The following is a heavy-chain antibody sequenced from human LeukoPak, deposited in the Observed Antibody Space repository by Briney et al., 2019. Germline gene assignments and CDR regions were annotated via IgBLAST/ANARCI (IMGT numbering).Heavy chain of an antibody. V-gene: IGHV2-5*01. CDR2: IYWNDDK. D-gene: IGHD3-3*01. J-gene: IGHJ5*02. Sequence: SGPTLVKPTQTLTLTCTFSGFSLSTSGVGVGWIRQPPGKALEWLALIYWNDDKRYSPSLKSRLTITKDTSKNQVVLTMTNMDPVDTATYYYAHRRGRLTIFGVAMSAWFDPWGQGTLVTVPS. CDR1: GFSLSTSGVG. CDR3: AHRRGRLTIFGVAMSAWFDP.